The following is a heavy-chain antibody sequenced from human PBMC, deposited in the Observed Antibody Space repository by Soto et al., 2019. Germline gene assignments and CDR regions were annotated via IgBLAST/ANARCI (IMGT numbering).Heavy chain of an antibody. V-gene: IGHV3-11*01. CDR2: ISSSGSTI. CDR3: ARRVDEAFNWFDP. D-gene: IGHD2-15*01. J-gene: IGHJ5*02. Sequence: PGGSLRLSCAASGFTFSDYYMSWIRQAPGKGLEWVSYISSSGSTIYYADSVKGRFTISRDNAKNSLYLQMNSLRAEDTAVYYCARRVDEAFNWFDPWGQGTLVTVSS. CDR1: GFTFSDYY.